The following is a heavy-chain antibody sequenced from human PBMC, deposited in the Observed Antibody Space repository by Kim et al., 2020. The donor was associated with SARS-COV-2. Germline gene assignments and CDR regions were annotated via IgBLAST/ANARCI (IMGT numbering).Heavy chain of an antibody. D-gene: IGHD6-13*01. Sequence: EWRTTNNAGSVKGRFTISRDNAKNTLYLQMNSLRAEDTAVYFCARSWSLGDWGQGALVTVSS. CDR3: ARSWSLGD. V-gene: IGHV3-74*01. J-gene: IGHJ4*02. CDR2: EWRTT.